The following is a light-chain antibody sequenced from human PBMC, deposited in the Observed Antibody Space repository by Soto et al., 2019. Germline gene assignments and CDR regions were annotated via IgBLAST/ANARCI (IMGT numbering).Light chain of an antibody. CDR3: AAWDDSLNGFYV. J-gene: IGLJ1*01. V-gene: IGLV1-44*01. CDR2: SNT. Sequence: QSVLTQPPSASGTPGQRVSISCSGSNSNIGSNTVNWYQQLPGTAPKLLIYSNTQRPSGVPDRFSGSKSGTSASLAISGLQSEYEADYYCAAWDDSLNGFYVFGTGIKLTVL. CDR1: NSNIGSNT.